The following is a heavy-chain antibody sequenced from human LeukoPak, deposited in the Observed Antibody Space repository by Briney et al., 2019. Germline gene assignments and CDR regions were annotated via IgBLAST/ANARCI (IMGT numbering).Heavy chain of an antibody. V-gene: IGHV4-39*07. CDR2: IYYSGST. D-gene: IGHD2-21*02. CDR3: ARGPYCGGDCYS. Sequence: SETLSLTCTVSGGSISSTCCYWGWIRQPPGKGLEWIGNIYYSGSTYYNPSLKSRVTISVDTSKNQFSLRLSSVTAADTAVYYCARGPYCGGDCYSWSQGTLVTVSS. J-gene: IGHJ5*02. CDR1: GGSISSTCCY.